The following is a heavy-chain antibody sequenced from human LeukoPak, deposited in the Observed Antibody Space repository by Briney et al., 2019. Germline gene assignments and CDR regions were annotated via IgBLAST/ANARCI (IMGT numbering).Heavy chain of an antibody. CDR3: ATEKVLLWFGAQYFQH. D-gene: IGHD3-10*01. V-gene: IGHV4-4*02. J-gene: IGHJ1*01. CDR1: GGSISSSNW. Sequence: SGTLSLTCAVSGGSISSSNWWSWVRQPPGKGLEWIGEIYHSGSTNYNPSLKSRVTISVDKSKNQFSLKLSSVTAADTAVYYCATEKVLLWFGAQYFQHWGQGTLVTVSS. CDR2: IYHSGST.